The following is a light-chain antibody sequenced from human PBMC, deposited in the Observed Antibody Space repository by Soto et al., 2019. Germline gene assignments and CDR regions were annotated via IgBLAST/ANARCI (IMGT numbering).Light chain of an antibody. J-gene: IGLJ2*01. CDR2: EGS. Sequence: QSVLTQPASVSGSPGQSITISCTGTSSDVGSYNLVSWYQQHPGKAPKLMIYEGSKRPSGVSYRFSGSKSGNTASLTISGLQAEDEADYYCCSDAGSSTVVYGGGTKLTVL. CDR1: SSDVGSYNL. V-gene: IGLV2-23*01. CDR3: CSDAGSSTVV.